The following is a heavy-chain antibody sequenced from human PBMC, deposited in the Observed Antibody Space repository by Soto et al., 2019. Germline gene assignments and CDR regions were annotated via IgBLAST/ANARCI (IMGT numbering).Heavy chain of an antibody. CDR2: IYYSGST. V-gene: IGHV4-39*01. D-gene: IGHD3-10*01. CDR3: ARHSPYYHITNWFDP. Sequence: SETLSLTCTVSGGSISSSSYYWGWIRQPPGKGLEWIGSIYYSGSTYYNPSLKSRVTISVDTSKNQFSLKLSSVTAADTAVYYCARHSPYYHITNWFDPWGREPWSPSPQ. J-gene: IGHJ5*02. CDR1: GGSISSSSYY.